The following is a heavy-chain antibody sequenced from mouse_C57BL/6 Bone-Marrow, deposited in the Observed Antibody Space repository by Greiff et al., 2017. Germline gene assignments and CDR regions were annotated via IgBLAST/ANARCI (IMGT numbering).Heavy chain of an antibody. Sequence: DVKLVESGGGLVQPGGSLSLSCAASGFTFTDYYMSWVRQPPGKALEWLGFIRNKANGYTTEYSASVKGRFTISRDNSQSILYLQMNALRTEDSATYYCARCLSYYAMDYWGQGTSVTVSS. CDR2: IRNKANGYTT. V-gene: IGHV7-3*01. CDR1: GFTFTDYY. J-gene: IGHJ4*01. CDR3: ARCLSYYAMDY.